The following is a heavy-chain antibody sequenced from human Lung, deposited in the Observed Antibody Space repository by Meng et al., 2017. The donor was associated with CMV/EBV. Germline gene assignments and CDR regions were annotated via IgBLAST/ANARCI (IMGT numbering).Heavy chain of an antibody. Sequence: SXTXSLXCTVSGGSISSSNYYWGWIRQPPGKGLEWIGSIYYSGSMFYNPSLKSRVTISVDTAKNQFSLKLSSVTAADTAVYYCARDRLYYLWSGYVNYYGIAVWXQGTTVTVSS. CDR3: ARDRLYYLWSGYVNYYGIAV. D-gene: IGHD3-3*01. J-gene: IGHJ6*02. CDR2: IYYSGSM. V-gene: IGHV4-39*07. CDR1: GGSISSSNYY.